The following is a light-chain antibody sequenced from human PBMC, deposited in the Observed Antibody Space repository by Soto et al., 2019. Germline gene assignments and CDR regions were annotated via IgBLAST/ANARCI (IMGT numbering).Light chain of an antibody. J-gene: IGKJ5*01. CDR3: MQPLQPPIT. CDR1: QSLLHSNGYNY. CDR2: LGS. V-gene: IGKV2-28*01. Sequence: DIVMTQSPLSLPVTPGEPVSISCRSSQSLLHSNGYNYLDWYLQKPGQSPQLLIYLGSNRASGVADRFSGSGSGTDFTLKISRVEAEDVGVYYCMQPLQPPITFGQGTRLEIK.